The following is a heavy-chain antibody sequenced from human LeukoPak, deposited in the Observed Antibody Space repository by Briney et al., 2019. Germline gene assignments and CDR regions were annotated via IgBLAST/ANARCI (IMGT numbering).Heavy chain of an antibody. V-gene: IGHV3-53*01. CDR1: GFIVSSNY. CDR3: ARLGYYDALTDILDDF. CDR2: IYSGGST. Sequence: PGGSLRLSCAASGFIVSSNYMSWVRQAPGKGLEWVSIIYSGGSTYYADSVKGRFTISRDISKNTLHLQMNSLRAEDTAVYYCARLGYYDALTDILDDFWGQGTLVTVFS. J-gene: IGHJ4*02. D-gene: IGHD3-9*01.